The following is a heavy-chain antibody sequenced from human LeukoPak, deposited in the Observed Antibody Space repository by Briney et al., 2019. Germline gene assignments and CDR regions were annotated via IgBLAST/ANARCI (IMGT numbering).Heavy chain of an antibody. D-gene: IGHD2-15*01. Sequence: SETLSLTCTVSGGSISSYYWSWIRQPPGKGLEWIGYIYYSGSTNYNPSLKSRVTISVDTSMNQFSLKLSSVTAADTAVYYCARDYEGYCSGGSCQNWFDPWGQGTLVTVSS. V-gene: IGHV4-59*01. CDR1: GGSISSYY. CDR3: ARDYEGYCSGGSCQNWFDP. J-gene: IGHJ5*02. CDR2: IYYSGST.